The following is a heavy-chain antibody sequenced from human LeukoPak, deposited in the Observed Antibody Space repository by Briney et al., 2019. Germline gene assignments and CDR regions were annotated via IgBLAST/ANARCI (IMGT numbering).Heavy chain of an antibody. D-gene: IGHD3-16*01. Sequence: SQTLSLTCAISGDSVSSNSAAWHWIRQSPSRGLEWLGRAYYRSKWYNDYAVSVKSRITINPDTSKNQFSLKLSSVTAADTAVYYCARRYGYIDYWGQGTLVTVSS. CDR3: ARRYGYIDY. V-gene: IGHV6-1*01. CDR2: AYYRSKWYN. CDR1: GDSVSSNSAA. J-gene: IGHJ4*02.